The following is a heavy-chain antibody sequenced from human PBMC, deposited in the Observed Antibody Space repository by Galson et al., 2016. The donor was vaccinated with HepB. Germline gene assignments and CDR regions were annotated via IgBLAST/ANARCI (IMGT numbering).Heavy chain of an antibody. J-gene: IGHJ4*02. Sequence: SLRLSCAASGFKFSDYGMHWVRQAPGKGLEWVAAVAYNGYEKYYADSVKGRFTISRDNSESTLFLQMNSLTPEDTAVYYCAKLSIVGAARNYFDSWGQGTLVTVSS. CDR1: GFKFSDYG. CDR2: VAYNGYEK. V-gene: IGHV3-30*18. D-gene: IGHD1-26*01. CDR3: AKLSIVGAARNYFDS.